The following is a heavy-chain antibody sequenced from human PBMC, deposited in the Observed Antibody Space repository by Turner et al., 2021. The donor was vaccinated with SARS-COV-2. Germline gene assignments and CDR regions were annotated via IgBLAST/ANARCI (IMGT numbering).Heavy chain of an antibody. V-gene: IGHV1-69*01. J-gene: IGHJ4*02. CDR3: AREGYSGHFDH. Sequence: QVHLVQSGAEVKTPGSAVKVSCKVSGDKFSTNGISWVRQAPGKGLEWMGGVVPIFGKSNYAQKFQGRVTITADELTTTAYMELSRLTSEDTAVYCCAREGYSGHFDHWGQGTLVTVSS. CDR2: VVPIFGKS. CDR1: GDKFSTNG. D-gene: IGHD4-4*01.